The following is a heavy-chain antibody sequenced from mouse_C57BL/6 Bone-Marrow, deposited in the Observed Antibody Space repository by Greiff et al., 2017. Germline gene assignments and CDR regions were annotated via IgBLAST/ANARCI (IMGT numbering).Heavy chain of an antibody. CDR3: ASHSSTMVTTTGFAY. Sequence: VQLQQSGPVLVKPGASVKMSCKASGYTFTDYYMNWVKQSHGKSLEWIGVINPYNGGTSYNQKFKGKATLTVDKSSSTAYLELNSLTSEDSAVYYCASHSSTMVTTTGFAYWGQGTLVTVSA. CDR1: GYTFTDYY. V-gene: IGHV1-19*01. J-gene: IGHJ3*01. D-gene: IGHD2-2*01. CDR2: INPYNGGT.